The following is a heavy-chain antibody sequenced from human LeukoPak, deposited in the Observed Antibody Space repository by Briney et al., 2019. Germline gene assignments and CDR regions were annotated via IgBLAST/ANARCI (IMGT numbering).Heavy chain of an antibody. Sequence: GGSLRLSCAASGFTFSSYWMSWVRQAPGKGLEWVANIKQDGSEKYYVDSVKGRFTISRDNAKNSLYLQMNSLRAEDTAMYYCASQYAYYDILTGPGAFDIWGQGTMVTVSS. CDR3: ASQYAYYDILTGPGAFDI. V-gene: IGHV3-7*01. CDR2: IKQDGSEK. D-gene: IGHD3-9*01. CDR1: GFTFSSYW. J-gene: IGHJ3*02.